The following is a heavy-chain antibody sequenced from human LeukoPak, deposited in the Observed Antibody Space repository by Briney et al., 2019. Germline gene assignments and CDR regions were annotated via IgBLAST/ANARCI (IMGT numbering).Heavy chain of an antibody. CDR2: IGYDGSNK. CDR3: AREGRGAAGTYYYYYGMDV. J-gene: IGHJ6*02. CDR1: GFTFSSYG. Sequence: PGRSLRLSCAASGFTFSSYGMHWVRQAPGKGLEWGAVIGYDGSNKYYADSVKGRFTISRDNSKNTLYLQMNSLRAEDTAVYYCAREGRGAAGTYYYYYGMDVWGQGTTVTVSS. D-gene: IGHD6-13*01. V-gene: IGHV3-33*01.